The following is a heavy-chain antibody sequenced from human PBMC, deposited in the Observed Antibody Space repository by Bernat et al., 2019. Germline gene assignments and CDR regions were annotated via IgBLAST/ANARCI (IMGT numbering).Heavy chain of an antibody. CDR2: IDWQNDK. CDR3: AQSDAYVKRYFES. Sequence: QVTLEESGPALVQPTQTLTLTCTFSGFSLSGRGMRVSWIRQPPGKALEWLARIDWQNDKFYSTSLKTRLTISKDNPKNQVVLTMTNMDPVDTATYYCAQSDAYVKRYFESWGQGKLVTVSS. V-gene: IGHV2-70*04. CDR1: GFSLSGRGMR. J-gene: IGHJ4*02. D-gene: IGHD3-16*01.